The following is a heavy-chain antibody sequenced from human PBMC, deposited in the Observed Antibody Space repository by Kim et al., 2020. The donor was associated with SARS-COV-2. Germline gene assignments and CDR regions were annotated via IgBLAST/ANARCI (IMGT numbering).Heavy chain of an antibody. Sequence: ADSVKGRFSISRDKSKNPLYQQMNSLRAEDTAVYYCAKSRSYSSNPLVDYWGQGTLVTVSS. D-gene: IGHD6-13*01. CDR3: AKSRSYSSNPLVDY. V-gene: IGHV3-30*02. J-gene: IGHJ4*02.